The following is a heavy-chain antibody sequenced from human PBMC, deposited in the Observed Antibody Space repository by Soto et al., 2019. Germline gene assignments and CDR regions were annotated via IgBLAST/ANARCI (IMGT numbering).Heavy chain of an antibody. Sequence: QVQLVQSGGEVKKPGASVKVSCKASGYTFTKYGISWVRQAPGQGLEWMGWISGSNGNTNYAQKLQGRVTMTTDTSRSTAYMELRSLRSADTAIYYCARGIAVADRYNWFDPWGQGSLVTVSS. V-gene: IGHV1-18*01. CDR2: ISGSNGNT. J-gene: IGHJ5*02. CDR3: ARGIAVADRYNWFDP. D-gene: IGHD6-19*01. CDR1: GYTFTKYG.